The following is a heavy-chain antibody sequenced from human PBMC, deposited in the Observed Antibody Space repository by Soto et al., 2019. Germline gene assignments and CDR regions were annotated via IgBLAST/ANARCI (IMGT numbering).Heavy chain of an antibody. D-gene: IGHD2-2*01. Sequence: SVKVSSKASGGTFNNYVINWVRQAPGQGLEWMGGIIPIFGTANYAQKFQGRVTITADKSTSTAYMELSSLRSEDTAVYYCAGRCDSTSCLAHFDYWGQGTLVTVSS. J-gene: IGHJ4*02. V-gene: IGHV1-69*06. CDR3: AGRCDSTSCLAHFDY. CDR1: GGTFNNYV. CDR2: IIPIFGTA.